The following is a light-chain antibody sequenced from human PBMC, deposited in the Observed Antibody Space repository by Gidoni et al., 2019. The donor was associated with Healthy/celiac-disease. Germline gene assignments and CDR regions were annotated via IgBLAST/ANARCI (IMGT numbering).Light chain of an antibody. J-gene: IGKJ5*01. Sequence: EIVLTQAPGTLSLSPGERATLSCRASPSVSSSYLAGSQQKPGQAPRILIYGASSSATGIPDRFSGSGSATDFTLTISRLEPEDFAVYYCQQYGSSPPITFGQGTRLEIK. V-gene: IGKV3-20*01. CDR1: PSVSSSY. CDR2: GAS. CDR3: QQYGSSPPIT.